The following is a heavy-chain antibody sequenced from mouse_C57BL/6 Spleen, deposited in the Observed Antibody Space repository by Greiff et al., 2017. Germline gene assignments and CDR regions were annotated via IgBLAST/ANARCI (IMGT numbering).Heavy chain of an antibody. D-gene: IGHD1-1*01. CDR2: IYPGSGST. V-gene: IGHV1-55*01. Sequence: QVQLKQPGAELVKPGASVKMSCKASGYTFTSYWITWVKQRPGQGLEWIGDIYPGSGSTNYNEKFKSKATLTVDTSSSTAYMQLSSLTSEDSAVYYCARPHYYGSSYPYYFDYWGQGTTLTVSS. J-gene: IGHJ2*01. CDR1: GYTFTSYW. CDR3: ARPHYYGSSYPYYFDY.